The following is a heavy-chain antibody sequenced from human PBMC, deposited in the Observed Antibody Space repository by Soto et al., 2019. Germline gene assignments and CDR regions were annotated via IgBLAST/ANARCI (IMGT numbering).Heavy chain of an antibody. J-gene: IGHJ6*02. CDR3: ARSPDSSGYYPRRYYYGMDV. D-gene: IGHD3-22*01. V-gene: IGHV4-59*12. Sequence: SETLSLTCTVSGGSISGYYWSWIRQPPGKKLEWIGYMYNTGSTVYNPSFKSRVTISVDTSKNQFSLKLSAVTAADTAVYYCARSPDSSGYYPRRYYYGMDVWGQGTTVTVSS. CDR1: GGSISGYY. CDR2: MYNTGST.